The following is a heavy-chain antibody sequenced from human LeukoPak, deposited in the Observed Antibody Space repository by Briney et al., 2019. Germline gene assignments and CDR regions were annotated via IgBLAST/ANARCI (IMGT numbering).Heavy chain of an antibody. CDR3: ARGPAYSSSWSPIAIDY. J-gene: IGHJ4*02. V-gene: IGHV4-59*12. CDR2: IYYSGST. Sequence: PSETLSLTCTVSGGSISSYYWSWIRQPPGKGLEWIGYIYYSGSTNYNPSLKSRVTISVDTSKNQFSLKLSSVTAADTAVYYCARGPAYSSSWSPIAIDYWGQGTLVTVSS. D-gene: IGHD6-13*01. CDR1: GGSISSYY.